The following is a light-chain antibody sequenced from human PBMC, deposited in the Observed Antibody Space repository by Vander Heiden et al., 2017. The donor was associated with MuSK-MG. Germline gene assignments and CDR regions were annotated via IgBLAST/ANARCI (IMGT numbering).Light chain of an antibody. V-gene: IGLV2-14*03. CDR3: DSFTSSTTVV. J-gene: IGLJ2*01. CDR2: DVA. CDR1: ASDIGAYNY. Sequence: QSALTPPASVSGSCRQTIAISCAGPASDIGAYNYVSCDQQHPGTAPKLLIYDVANRPSGVSNRFSGSKSGNTASLTISGLQAEDEALYYCDSFTSSTTVVFGGRTKLTVL.